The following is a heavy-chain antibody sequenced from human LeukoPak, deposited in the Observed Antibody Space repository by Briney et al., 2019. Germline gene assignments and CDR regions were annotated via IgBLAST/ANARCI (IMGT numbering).Heavy chain of an antibody. CDR3: AKGVGYDY. CDR1: GFTFSNYA. V-gene: IGHV3-23*01. CDR2: ISDSGDRT. J-gene: IGHJ4*02. Sequence: GGSLRLSCEAFGFTFSNYAMSWVRQAPGKGLEWVSAISDSGDRTYYVDSVKGRFTISRDNSKNTLYLQMNSLRAEDTAVYYCAKGVGYDYWGQGTLVTVSS. D-gene: IGHD2-15*01.